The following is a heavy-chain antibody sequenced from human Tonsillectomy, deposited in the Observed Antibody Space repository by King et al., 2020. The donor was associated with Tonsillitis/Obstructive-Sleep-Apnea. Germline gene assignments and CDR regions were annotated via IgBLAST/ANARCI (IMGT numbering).Heavy chain of an antibody. V-gene: IGHV3-15*01. J-gene: IGHJ6*03. CDR3: PTDFENYFYYMDV. Sequence: VQLVESGGGLVNPGGSLRLSCAASGFTFSDAWMSWVRQAPGKGLEWVGRIKSKTDGGAADYAAPVKGRFTISRDDSKNTLYLQMNSLKSEDTAVYYYPTDFENYFYYMDVWGTGTTVTVSS. CDR1: GFTFSDAW. D-gene: IGHD3-9*01. CDR2: IKSKTDGGAA.